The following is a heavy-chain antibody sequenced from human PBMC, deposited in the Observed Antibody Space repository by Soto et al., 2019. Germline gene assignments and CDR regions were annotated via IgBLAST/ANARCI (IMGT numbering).Heavy chain of an antibody. Sequence: QVQLVESGGGVVQPGRSLRLSCAASGFTFSSYAMHWVRQAPGKGLEWVAVISYDGSNKYYADSVKGRFTISRDNSKNXLXLXXNSLRAEDTAVYYCARDRVVVVVAANRHYYYVMDVWGQGTTVTVSS. CDR2: ISYDGSNK. V-gene: IGHV3-30-3*01. CDR1: GFTFSSYA. CDR3: ARDRVVVVVAANRHYYYVMDV. J-gene: IGHJ6*02. D-gene: IGHD2-15*01.